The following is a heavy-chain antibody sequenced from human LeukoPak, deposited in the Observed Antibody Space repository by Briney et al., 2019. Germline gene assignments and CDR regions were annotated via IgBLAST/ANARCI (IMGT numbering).Heavy chain of an antibody. CDR2: IKQDGSEK. J-gene: IGHJ5*02. D-gene: IGHD3-10*01. CDR1: GFTFSSYW. Sequence: TGGSLRLSCAASGFTFSSYWMSWVRQAPGKGLEWVANIKQDGSEKYYVDSVKGRFTISRDTAKNSLFLQMSSLRAEDTAVYYWAGDLQKGYYYCSDPFYLWGQGTLGTVSS. CDR3: AGDLQKGYYYCSDPFYL. V-gene: IGHV3-7*05.